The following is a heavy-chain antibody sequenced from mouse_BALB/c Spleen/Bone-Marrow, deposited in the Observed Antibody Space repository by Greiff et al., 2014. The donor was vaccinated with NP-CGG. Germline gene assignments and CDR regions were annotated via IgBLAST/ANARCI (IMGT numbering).Heavy chain of an antibody. V-gene: IGHV5-6-5*01. Sequence: EVMLVESGGGLVKPGGSLKLSCAASGFTFSSYAMSWVRQTPGKRLVWVASISSGGRTYYPDSVKGRFTISRDNARNILYLQMSSLRSEDTAMYYCAREGYDYEGTYYFDYWGQGTTLTVSS. CDR1: GFTFSSYA. D-gene: IGHD2-4*01. CDR2: ISSGGRT. J-gene: IGHJ2*01. CDR3: AREGYDYEGTYYFDY.